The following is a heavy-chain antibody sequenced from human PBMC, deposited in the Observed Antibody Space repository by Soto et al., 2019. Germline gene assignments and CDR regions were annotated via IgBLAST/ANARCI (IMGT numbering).Heavy chain of an antibody. CDR1: GYTFTGYY. CDR3: ARDTVAVAGTYYYGMDV. CDR2: INPNSGGT. D-gene: IGHD6-19*01. J-gene: IGHJ6*02. V-gene: IGHV1-2*04. Sequence: ASVKVSCKASGYTFTGYYMHWVRPAPGQGLEWMGWINPNSGGTNYAQKFQGWVTMTRDTSISTAYMELSRLRSDDTAVYYCARDTVAVAGTYYYGMDVWGQGTTVTVSS.